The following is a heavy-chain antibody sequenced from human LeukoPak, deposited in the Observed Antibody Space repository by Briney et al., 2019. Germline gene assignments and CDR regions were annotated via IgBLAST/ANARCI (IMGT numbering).Heavy chain of an antibody. D-gene: IGHD5-18*01. J-gene: IGHJ4*02. Sequence: PGGSKRLSCAASGFTFSSYAMSWLRQAPGKGLEWVSAISGSGGSTYYADSVRGRFTISRDNSRNTVYLQMNSLRAEDTAVYYCANDLGWIQLNLGRGQGTLVTVSS. CDR2: ISGSGGST. V-gene: IGHV3-23*01. CDR3: ANDLGWIQLNLG. CDR1: GFTFSSYA.